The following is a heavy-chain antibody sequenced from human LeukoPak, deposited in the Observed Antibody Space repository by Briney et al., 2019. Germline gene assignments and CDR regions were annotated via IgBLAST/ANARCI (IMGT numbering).Heavy chain of an antibody. CDR2: INPNSGGT. CDR3: AKARKAGYSSSIAYYYYMDV. D-gene: IGHD6-13*01. J-gene: IGHJ6*03. CDR1: GYTFTGYY. V-gene: IGHV1-2*02. Sequence: GASVKVSCKASGYTFTGYYMHWVRQAPGQGLEWMGWINPNSGGTNYAQKFQGRVTMTRDTSISTAYMELNSLRAEDTAVYYCAKARKAGYSSSIAYYYYMDVWGKGTTVTVSS.